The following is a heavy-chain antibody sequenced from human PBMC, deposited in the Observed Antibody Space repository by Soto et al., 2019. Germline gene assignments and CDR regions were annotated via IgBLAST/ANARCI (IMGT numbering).Heavy chain of an antibody. CDR3: AKDRDGYNSVPDYYFDY. V-gene: IGHV3-30*18. CDR1: GFTFSSYG. J-gene: IGHJ4*02. D-gene: IGHD1-1*01. Sequence: PGGSLRLSCAASGFTFSSYGMHWVRQAPGKGLEWVAVISYDGSNKYYADSVKGRFTISRDNSKNTLYLQMNSLRAEDTAVYYCAKDRDGYNSVPDYYFDYWGQGTLVTVSS. CDR2: ISYDGSNK.